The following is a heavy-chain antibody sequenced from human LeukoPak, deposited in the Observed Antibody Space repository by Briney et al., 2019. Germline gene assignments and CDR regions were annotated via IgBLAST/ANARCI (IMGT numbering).Heavy chain of an antibody. CDR1: GGSFSGYY. J-gene: IGHJ6*03. CDR2: INHSGST. D-gene: IGHD6-13*01. CDR3: ARLKAAAGTHYYYYMDV. Sequence: SETLSLTCAVYGGSFSGYYWSWIHQPSGKGLEWIGEINHSGSTNYNPSLKSRVTISVDTSKNQFSLKLSSVTAADTAVYYCARLKAAAGTHYYYYMDVWGKGTTVTISS. V-gene: IGHV4-34*01.